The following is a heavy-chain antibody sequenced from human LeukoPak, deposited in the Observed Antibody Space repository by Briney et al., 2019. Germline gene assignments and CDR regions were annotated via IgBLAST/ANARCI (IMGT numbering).Heavy chain of an antibody. D-gene: IGHD5-12*01. CDR2: ISSSSSYI. Sequence: GGSLRLSCAASGFTFSSYSMNWVRQAPGKGLEWVSSISSSSSYIYYADSVKGRFTISRDNAKNSLYLQMISLRAEDTAVYYCAREYSGYDFDYWGQGTLVTVSS. V-gene: IGHV3-21*01. J-gene: IGHJ4*02. CDR3: AREYSGYDFDY. CDR1: GFTFSSYS.